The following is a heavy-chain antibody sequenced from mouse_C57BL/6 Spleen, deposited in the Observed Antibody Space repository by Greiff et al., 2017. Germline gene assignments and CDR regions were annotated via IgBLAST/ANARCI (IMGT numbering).Heavy chain of an antibody. CDR1: GFTFSDFY. J-gene: IGHJ4*01. CDR3: ARGGTTPYAMDY. V-gene: IGHV7-1*01. Sequence: EVKLVESGGGLVQSGRSLRLSCATSGFTFSDFYMEWVRQAPGKGLEWIAASRNKANDYTTEYSASVKGRFIVSRDTSQSILYLQMNALRAEDTAIYYCARGGTTPYAMDYWGQGTSVTVSS. D-gene: IGHD1-1*01. CDR2: SRNKANDYTT.